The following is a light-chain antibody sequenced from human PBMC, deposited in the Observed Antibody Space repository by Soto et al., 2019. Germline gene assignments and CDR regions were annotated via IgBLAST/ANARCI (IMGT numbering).Light chain of an antibody. J-gene: IGKJ3*01. V-gene: IGKV1-39*01. CDR2: AAS. CDR3: QQIYSTPFT. CDR1: QSISSY. Sequence: DIQMTQSPSPLSASVGDRVTITCRASQSISSYLNWYQQKPGKAPKLLIHAASSLQSGVPSRFSGSGSGTDFTLTISSLQPEDFATYYCQQIYSTPFTFGPGTKVDIK.